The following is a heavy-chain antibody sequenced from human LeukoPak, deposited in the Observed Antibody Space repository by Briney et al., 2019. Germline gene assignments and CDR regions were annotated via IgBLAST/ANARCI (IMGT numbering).Heavy chain of an antibody. CDR3: ARDSSGYYPGIDY. CDR1: GFTFSSYA. Sequence: GGSLRLSGAASGFTFSSYAMSWVRQAPGKGLEWVSAISGSGGSTYYADSVKGRFTISRDNSKNTLYLQMNSLRAEDTAVYYCARDSSGYYPGIDYWGQGTLVTVSS. D-gene: IGHD3-22*01. CDR2: ISGSGGST. J-gene: IGHJ4*02. V-gene: IGHV3-23*01.